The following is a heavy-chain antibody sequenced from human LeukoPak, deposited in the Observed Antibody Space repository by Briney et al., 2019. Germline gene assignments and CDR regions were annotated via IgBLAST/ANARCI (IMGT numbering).Heavy chain of an antibody. D-gene: IGHD5-24*01. CDR3: ARGGDDYNYEDY. J-gene: IGHJ4*02. Sequence: SETLSLTCTVSGGSISSHYWSWIRQPPGKGLEWIGYIYKSGSTNYNPSLKSRVTISEDMSKNQFSLKLSSVTAADTAAYYCARGGDDYNYEDYWGQGTLVTVSS. CDR1: GGSISSHY. V-gene: IGHV4-59*11. CDR2: IYKSGST.